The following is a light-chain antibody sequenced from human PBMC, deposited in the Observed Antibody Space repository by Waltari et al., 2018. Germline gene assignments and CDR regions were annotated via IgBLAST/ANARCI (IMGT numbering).Light chain of an antibody. CDR1: ISNIGPGVD. CDR3: QSFDNSLSVV. J-gene: IGLJ3*02. V-gene: IGLV1-40*01. Sequence: QSVLTQPPSVSGPPGQRVTIPCTGSISNIGPGVDVHCYQHPPGTAPKLLISGNTIRPSGVPDRFSGSKSGTSASLAITGLQAEDEADYYCQSFDNSLSVVFGGGTKLTVL. CDR2: GNT.